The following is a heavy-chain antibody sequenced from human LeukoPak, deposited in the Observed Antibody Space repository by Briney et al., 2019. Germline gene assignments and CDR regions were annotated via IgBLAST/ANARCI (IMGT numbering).Heavy chain of an antibody. Sequence: GGSLRLSCAVSGFSISDFGMHWVRQAPGKGLEWAAILWSDESNKFYGDSVRGRFAISRDISKNTVFLQMNSLRPDGTAVYFCARGRGCTGGTCYFDYWGQGALVTVSS. D-gene: IGHD2-8*02. V-gene: IGHV3-33*01. CDR3: ARGRGCTGGTCYFDY. CDR1: GFSISDFG. J-gene: IGHJ4*02. CDR2: LWSDESNK.